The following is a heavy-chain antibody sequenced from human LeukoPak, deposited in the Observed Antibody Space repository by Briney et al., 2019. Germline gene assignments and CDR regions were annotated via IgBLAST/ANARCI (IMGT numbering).Heavy chain of an antibody. CDR1: GGSIRSSNYY. CDR2: IYYSGST. J-gene: IGHJ4*02. CDR3: ARSLAGPRARPSDY. Sequence: SETLSLTCTVSGGSIRSSNYYWGWIRQPPGRGLEWIGIIYYSGSTYYNPSLKSRVTISVDTSKNQITLKLNSVTAADTAVYYCARSLAGPRARPSDYWGQGILVTVSS. D-gene: IGHD6-19*01. V-gene: IGHV4-39*01.